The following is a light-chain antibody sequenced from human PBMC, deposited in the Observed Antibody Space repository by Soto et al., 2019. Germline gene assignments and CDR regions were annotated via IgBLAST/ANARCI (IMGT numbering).Light chain of an antibody. CDR3: QQYNTYPWT. CDR1: QYVSSS. V-gene: IGKV1-5*03. CDR2: KTS. J-gene: IGKJ1*01. Sequence: DIQMTQSPSTLSAFVGERVTITCQASQYVSSSLAWYQQKPGKAPKLMIYKTSILESGVPSRFSGSASGTDFTLSISSLQPDDFATYWCQQYNTYPWTFGQGTKVEIK.